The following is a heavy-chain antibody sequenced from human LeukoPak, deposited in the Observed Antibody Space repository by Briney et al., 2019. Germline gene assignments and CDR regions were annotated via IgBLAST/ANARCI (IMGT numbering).Heavy chain of an antibody. Sequence: QPGGSLRLSCAASGFTFSSYGMHWVRQAPGKGLEWVAFIRYDGSNKYYADSVKGRFTISRGNSKNTLYLQMNSLRAEDTAVYYCAKGVRFLEWLPFDPWGQGTLVTVSS. D-gene: IGHD3-3*01. V-gene: IGHV3-30*02. CDR2: IRYDGSNK. J-gene: IGHJ5*02. CDR1: GFTFSSYG. CDR3: AKGVRFLEWLPFDP.